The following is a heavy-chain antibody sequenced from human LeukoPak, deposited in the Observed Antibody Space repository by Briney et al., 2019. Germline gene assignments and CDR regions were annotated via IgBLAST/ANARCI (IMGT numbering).Heavy chain of an antibody. D-gene: IGHD4-11*01. Sequence: GGSLRLSCAASGFSFSNYWFHWVRQAPGEWLVWVSRTNEHGTIINYADSVKGRFTMSRDNAKNTLYLQMNSLRAEDTAVYYCVRDSNYHPDCWGQGTLVTVSS. CDR1: GFSFSNYW. V-gene: IGHV3-74*01. CDR2: TNEHGTII. CDR3: VRDSNYHPDC. J-gene: IGHJ4*02.